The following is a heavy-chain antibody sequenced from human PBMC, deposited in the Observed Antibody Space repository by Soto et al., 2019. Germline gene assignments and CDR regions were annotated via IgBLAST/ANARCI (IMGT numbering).Heavy chain of an antibody. CDR3: ARDRRDGYTRYFEF. CDR2: ISFSGAT. J-gene: IGHJ4*02. CDR1: GVSITSYF. V-gene: IGHV4-59*01. Sequence: SETLSLTCTVSGVSITSYFWSWIRQTPGKGLDWIGSISFSGATYSNPSLKGRAALSVDTSENHLSLTLNSVTSVDTAVYFCARDRRDGYTRYFEFWGQGNQVTVYS. D-gene: IGHD5-12*01.